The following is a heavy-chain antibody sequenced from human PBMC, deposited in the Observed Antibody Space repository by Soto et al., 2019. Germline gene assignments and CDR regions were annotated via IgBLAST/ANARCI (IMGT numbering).Heavy chain of an antibody. V-gene: IGHV1-46*01. D-gene: IGHD3-22*01. Sequence: ASVKVSCKVSGYTLTELSMHWVRQAPGQGLEWMGIINPSGGSTSFAQKFQGRVTMTRDTSTSTVYMELSSLRSEDTAVYYCARDGYYYDSSGYYDYWGQGTLVTVSS. J-gene: IGHJ4*02. CDR3: ARDGYYYDSSGYYDY. CDR2: INPSGGST. CDR1: GYTLTELS.